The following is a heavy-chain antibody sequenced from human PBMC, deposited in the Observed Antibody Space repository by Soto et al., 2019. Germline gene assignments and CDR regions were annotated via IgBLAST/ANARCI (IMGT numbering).Heavy chain of an antibody. D-gene: IGHD3-22*01. J-gene: IGHJ1*01. CDR1: GFTFSSYA. CDR2: ISYDGSNK. V-gene: IGHV3-30-3*01. Sequence: GGSLRLSCAASGFTFSSYAMHWVRQAPGKGLEWVAVISYDGSNKYYADSVKGRFTISRDNSKNTLYLQMNSLRAEDTAVYYCARDHYYDSSGYLTAEYFQHWGQGTLVTVSS. CDR3: ARDHYYDSSGYLTAEYFQH.